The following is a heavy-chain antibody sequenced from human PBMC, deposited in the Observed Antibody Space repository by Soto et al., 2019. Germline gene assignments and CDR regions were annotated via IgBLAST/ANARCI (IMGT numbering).Heavy chain of an antibody. D-gene: IGHD4-17*01. CDR2: INHSGST. CDR3: ARGDGDYDYYYMDV. J-gene: IGHJ6*03. V-gene: IGHV4-34*01. CDR1: GGSFSGYY. Sequence: PSETLSLTCAVYGGSFSGYYLSWIRQPPGKGLEWIGEINHSGSTNYNPSLKSRVTISVDTSKNQFSLKLSSVTAADTAVYYCARGDGDYDYYYMDVWGKGTTVTVSS.